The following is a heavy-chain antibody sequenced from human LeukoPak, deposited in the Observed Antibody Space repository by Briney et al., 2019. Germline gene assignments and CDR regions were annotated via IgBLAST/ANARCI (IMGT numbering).Heavy chain of an antibody. CDR1: GGTFSSYA. J-gene: IGHJ4*02. V-gene: IGHV1-69*13. CDR2: IIPIFGTA. D-gene: IGHD6-13*01. CDR3: ARAGYSSSWNDY. Sequence: SVKVSCKASGGTFSSYAISWVRQAPGQGLEWMGGIIPIFGTANYAQKFQGRVTITADESTSTAYMELSRLRSDDTAVYYCARAGYSSSWNDYWGQGTLVTVSS.